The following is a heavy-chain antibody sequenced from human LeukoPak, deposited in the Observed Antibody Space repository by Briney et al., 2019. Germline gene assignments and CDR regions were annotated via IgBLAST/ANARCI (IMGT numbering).Heavy chain of an antibody. V-gene: IGHV1-8*01. D-gene: IGHD3-22*01. CDR3: ARAMDSSGFYPFWY. CDR2: MNPNSGNT. J-gene: IGHJ4*02. CDR1: GYTFTSYD. Sequence: ASVKVSCKTSGYTFTSYDINWVRQATGQGLEWMGWMNPNSGNTGYAQKFQGRVTMTRNTSLSTAYIELSSLTSDDTAMYYCARAMDSSGFYPFWYWGQGTLVTVSS.